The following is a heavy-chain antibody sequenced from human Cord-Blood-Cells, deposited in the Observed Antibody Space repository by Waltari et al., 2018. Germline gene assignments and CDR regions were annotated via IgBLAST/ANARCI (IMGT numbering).Heavy chain of an antibody. CDR3: ARKGSSWYLIFDY. CDR1: GFTFSSYA. J-gene: IGHJ4*02. CDR2: ISYDGSNK. V-gene: IGHV3-30-3*01. Sequence: QVQLVESGGGVVQPGRSLRLSCAASGFTFSSYAMHWVRQAPGKGLEWVAVISYDGSNKYYADSVKGRFTISRDNSKNTLYLQMNSLRAEDTAVYYCARKGSSWYLIFDYWGQGTLVTVSS. D-gene: IGHD6-13*01.